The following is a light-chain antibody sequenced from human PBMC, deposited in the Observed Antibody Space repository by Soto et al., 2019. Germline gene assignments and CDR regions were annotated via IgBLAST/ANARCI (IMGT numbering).Light chain of an antibody. CDR1: KLGEKY. CDR3: QAWDSSSAGDV. CDR2: LDD. Sequence: SYELTQPPSVSVSPGQTASITCSGDKLGEKYACWYQQKPGQSPVLLIYLDDKRPSGVPERFSGSNSGDTATLTITGTQAMDEADYYCQAWDSSSAGDVFGPGTKLTVL. V-gene: IGLV3-1*01. J-gene: IGLJ1*01.